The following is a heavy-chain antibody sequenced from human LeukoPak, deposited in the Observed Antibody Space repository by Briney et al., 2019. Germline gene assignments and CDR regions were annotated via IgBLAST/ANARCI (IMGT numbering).Heavy chain of an antibody. CDR2: IIPIFGTA. D-gene: IGHD4-17*01. CDR3: ARDLSVTTHSFYYYYYMDV. V-gene: IGHV1-69*06. Sequence: ASVKVSCKASGGTFSSYAISWARQAPGQGLEWMGGIIPIFGTANYAQKFQGRVTITADKSTSTAYMELSSLRSEDTAVYYCARDLSVTTHSFYYYYYMDVWGKGTTVTVSS. J-gene: IGHJ6*03. CDR1: GGTFSSYA.